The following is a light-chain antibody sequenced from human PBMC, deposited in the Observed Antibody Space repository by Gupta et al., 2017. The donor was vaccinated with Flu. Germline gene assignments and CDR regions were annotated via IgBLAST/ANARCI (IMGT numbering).Light chain of an antibody. CDR2: GAS. J-gene: IGKJ1*01. V-gene: IGKV3D-15*01. CDR1: QSVGSN. Sequence: EVVMTQFRAALSVSPGERATLSCRASQSVGSNLAWYQQKPGQAPRLIIYGASNSAAGNTDRFGGGGDLKAFTLTSNRRQDEDSAVYYKHQVNTLTLFGQGTKVEIK. CDR3: HQVNTLTL.